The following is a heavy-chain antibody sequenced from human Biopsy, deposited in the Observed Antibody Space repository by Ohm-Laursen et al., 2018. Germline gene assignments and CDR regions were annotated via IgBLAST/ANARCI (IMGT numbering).Heavy chain of an antibody. CDR2: IYYSGST. V-gene: IGHV4-31*01. CDR1: GGSISSHDYY. D-gene: IGHD6-13*01. Sequence: TLSLTCTVSGGSISSHDYYWTWIRQHPGKGLEWIGYIYYSGSTSYNPSLRSLVTISTDTSTNQFSLKVRSVTAADTAMYYCAGATSGTSLYDPWGQGILVTVSS. CDR3: AGATSGTSLYDP. J-gene: IGHJ5*02.